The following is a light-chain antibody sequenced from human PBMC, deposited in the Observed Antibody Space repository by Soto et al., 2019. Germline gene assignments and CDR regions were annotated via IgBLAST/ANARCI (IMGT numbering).Light chain of an antibody. J-gene: IGKJ5*01. CDR3: QQYHRIMST. V-gene: IGKV1-33*01. CDR2: DAS. Sequence: DIQMTQSPSALSASLGDRVTITCQASQDISDVLNWYQHQPGKAPKVLIYDASKLQTGVPSRFSGRGSGTDFTFTITSLQPADIATYYCQQYHRIMSTFGQGTRLEIK. CDR1: QDISDV.